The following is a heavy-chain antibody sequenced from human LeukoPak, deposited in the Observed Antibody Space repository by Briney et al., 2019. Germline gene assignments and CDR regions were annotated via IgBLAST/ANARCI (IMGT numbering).Heavy chain of an antibody. CDR2: IYHSGST. J-gene: IGHJ4*02. D-gene: IGHD4-11*01. CDR3: AREVGLTTIDF. Sequence: SQTLSLTCTVSGGSISSGGYYWSWIRQPPGKGLEWIGYIYHSGSTYYNPSLKSRVTISVDRSKNQFSLKLSSVTAADTAVYYCAREVGLTTIDFWGQGTLVTVSS. CDR1: GGSISSGGYY. V-gene: IGHV4-30-2*01.